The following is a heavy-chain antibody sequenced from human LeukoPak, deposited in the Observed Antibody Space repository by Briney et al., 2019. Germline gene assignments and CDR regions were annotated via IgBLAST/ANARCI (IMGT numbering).Heavy chain of an antibody. CDR3: ARNGGSGRPENQYYGMDV. D-gene: IGHD6-19*01. CDR2: IWYDGNTK. Sequence: PGGSLRLSCAASGFTFSSYVMHWVRQAPGKGLDWVAVIWYDGNTKDYADSVKGRFTISRDKSKNTVFLQMNSLRAEDTAVYYCARNGGSGRPENQYYGMDVWGKGTTVTVSS. CDR1: GFTFSSYV. V-gene: IGHV3-33*01. J-gene: IGHJ6*04.